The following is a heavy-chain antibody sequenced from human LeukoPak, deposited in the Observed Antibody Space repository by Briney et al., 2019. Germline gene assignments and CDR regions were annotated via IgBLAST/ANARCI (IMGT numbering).Heavy chain of an antibody. D-gene: IGHD3/OR15-3a*01. CDR2: IKGKTDGGTT. V-gene: IGHV3-15*01. J-gene: IGHJ4*02. Sequence: GGSLRLSCAASGFTFSNAWMSWVRQAPGKGLEWVGRIKGKTDGGTTDYAAPVKGRFTISRDDSQNTLSLQMNSLNTEDTAVYYCTTKYGTGYWGQGTLVTVSS. CDR1: GFTFSNAW. CDR3: TTKYGTGY.